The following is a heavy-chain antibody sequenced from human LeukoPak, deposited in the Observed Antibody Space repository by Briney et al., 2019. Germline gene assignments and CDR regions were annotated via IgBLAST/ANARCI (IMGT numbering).Heavy chain of an antibody. Sequence: ASETLSLTCTVSGGSITSYYWSWIRQPPGKGLEWIGYIYYSGSTNYNPSLKSRVTISVDRSKNQFSLRLSSVTAADTAVYYCARSGADYYDSSVYAFDIWGQGTMVTVSS. V-gene: IGHV4-59*12. CDR2: IYYSGST. CDR3: ARSGADYYDSSVYAFDI. J-gene: IGHJ3*02. D-gene: IGHD3-22*01. CDR1: GGSITSYY.